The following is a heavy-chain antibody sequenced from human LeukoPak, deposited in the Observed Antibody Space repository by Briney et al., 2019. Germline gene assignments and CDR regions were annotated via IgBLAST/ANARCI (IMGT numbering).Heavy chain of an antibody. CDR3: ARDGYYYDSSGYYEKMYYFDY. Sequence: SETLSLTCGASGGSITNTNYWTWVRQPPGKGLEWIGEVNLQASTNYNPSLMGRVTMSVDTSKNQFSLKLSSVTAADTAVYYCARDGYYYDSSGYYEKMYYFDYWGQGTMVTVSS. CDR2: VNLQAST. J-gene: IGHJ4*03. CDR1: GGSITNTNY. D-gene: IGHD3-22*01. V-gene: IGHV4-4*02.